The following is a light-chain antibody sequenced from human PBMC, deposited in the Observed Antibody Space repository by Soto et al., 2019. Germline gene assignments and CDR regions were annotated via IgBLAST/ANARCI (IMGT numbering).Light chain of an antibody. J-gene: IGKJ3*01. Sequence: EVVMTQSPATLSVSPGEGATLSCRASQGIGDTLAWYQHKPGQAPRLLIYGASSRATGIPDRFSGSGSGTDFTLTISRLEPEDFAVYYCQQYGSSLVTFGPGTKVDIK. CDR3: QQYGSSLVT. CDR2: GAS. CDR1: QGIGDT. V-gene: IGKV3-20*01.